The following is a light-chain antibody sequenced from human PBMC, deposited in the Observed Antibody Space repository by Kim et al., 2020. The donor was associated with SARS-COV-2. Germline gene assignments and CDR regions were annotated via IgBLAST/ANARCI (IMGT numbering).Light chain of an antibody. CDR3: AAWDDSLSGDVV. CDR2: RNN. V-gene: IGLV1-47*01. Sequence: VTLASSESNSNSGSNYVYWYQQHPGTAPKLLIYRNNQQPSGVPDRFSGSKSGASASLAISGLRSEDEADYYCAAWDDSLSGDVVFGGGTQLTVL. J-gene: IGLJ2*01. CDR1: NSNSGSNY.